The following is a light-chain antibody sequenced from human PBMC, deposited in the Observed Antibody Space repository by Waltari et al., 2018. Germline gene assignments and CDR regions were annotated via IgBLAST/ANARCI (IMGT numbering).Light chain of an antibody. CDR1: QSISKL. V-gene: IGKV1-39*01. J-gene: IGKJ4*01. CDR3: HQSDDVPLT. Sequence: DIQMPQSPSSLSASVGDRVIITCRASQSISKLLNWFQQKPGKAPKILIYKTSTLQTGVPSRFSARGSGAHFTLTISNLQPEDFGTYYCHQSDDVPLTFGGGTKLEI. CDR2: KTS.